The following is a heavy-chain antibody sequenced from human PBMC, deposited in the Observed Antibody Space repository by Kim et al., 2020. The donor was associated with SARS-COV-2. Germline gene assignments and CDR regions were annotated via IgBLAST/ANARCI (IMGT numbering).Heavy chain of an antibody. V-gene: IGHV1-18*01. D-gene: IGHD3-3*01. J-gene: IGHJ3*02. CDR2: ISAYNGNT. Sequence: ASVKVSCKASGYTFTSYGISWVRQAPGQGLEWMGWISAYNGNTNYAQKLQGRVTMTTDTSTSTAYMELRSLRSDDTAVYYCARGGQITIFGALGAFDIWGQGTMVTVSS. CDR1: GYTFTSYG. CDR3: ARGGQITIFGALGAFDI.